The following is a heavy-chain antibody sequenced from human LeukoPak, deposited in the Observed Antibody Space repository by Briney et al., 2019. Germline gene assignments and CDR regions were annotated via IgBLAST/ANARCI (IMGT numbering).Heavy chain of an antibody. Sequence: SQTLSLTCAISGDSVSSNSAAWNWIRQSPSRGLEWLGRTYYRFKWYNDYAVSVKSRITINPDTSENQFSLHLNSVTPEDTAVYFCAGEPEQQLVRAWFDPWGQGTLVTVSS. J-gene: IGHJ5*02. CDR3: AGEPEQQLVRAWFDP. D-gene: IGHD6-13*01. CDR2: TYYRFKWYN. CDR1: GDSVSSNSAA. V-gene: IGHV6-1*01.